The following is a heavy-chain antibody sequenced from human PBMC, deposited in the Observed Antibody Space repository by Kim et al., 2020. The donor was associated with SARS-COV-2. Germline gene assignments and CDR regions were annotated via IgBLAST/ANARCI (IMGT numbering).Heavy chain of an antibody. Sequence: SETLSLTCAVYGGSFSGYYWSWIRQPPGKGLEWIGEINHSGSTNYNPSLKSRVTISVDTSKNQFSLKLSSVTAADTAVYYCARSSLRIAARRWFDPWGQGTLVTVSS. J-gene: IGHJ5*02. CDR2: INHSGST. V-gene: IGHV4-34*01. D-gene: IGHD6-6*01. CDR3: ARSSLRIAARRWFDP. CDR1: GGSFSGYY.